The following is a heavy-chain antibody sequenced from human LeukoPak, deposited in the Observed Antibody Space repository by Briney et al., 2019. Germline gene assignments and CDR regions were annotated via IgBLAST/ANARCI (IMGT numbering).Heavy chain of an antibody. D-gene: IGHD6-19*01. V-gene: IGHV1-69*04. Sequence: SVKVSCKASGGTFSSYTISWVRQAPGQGLEWMGRIIPILGIANYAQKLQGRVTMTTDTSTSTAYMELRSLRSDDTAVYYCARDTYNSGWCSDYWGQGTLVTVSS. CDR3: ARDTYNSGWCSDY. CDR1: GGTFSSYT. J-gene: IGHJ4*02. CDR2: IIPILGIA.